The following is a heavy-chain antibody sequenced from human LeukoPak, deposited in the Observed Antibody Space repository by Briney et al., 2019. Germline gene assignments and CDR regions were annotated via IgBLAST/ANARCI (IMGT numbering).Heavy chain of an antibody. D-gene: IGHD3-10*01. CDR1: GFTFRNYV. CDR3: AREGYYGSGSPPSLYFGY. V-gene: IGHV3-30-3*01. Sequence: GGSLRLSCAASGFTFRNYVIHWVRQAPGKGLEWVAVTSSDLNVKLYADSVKGRFTISRDNSRSTLYLQMNSLRPEDTAIYYCAREGYYGSGSPPSLYFGYWGQGTLVTVSS. J-gene: IGHJ4*02. CDR2: TSSDLNVK.